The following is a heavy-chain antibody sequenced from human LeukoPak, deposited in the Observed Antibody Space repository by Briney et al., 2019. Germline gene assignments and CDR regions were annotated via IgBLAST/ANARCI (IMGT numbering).Heavy chain of an antibody. Sequence: SETLSLTCTVSGGSVSSSNWWSWVRQPPGKGLECIGDIYHLGATNYNPSLKSRVTISVDKSKNQFSLKLNSVTAADTAVYYCARAFLVGYSPEQYFFDYCGQGALVTVSS. V-gene: IGHV4-4*02. CDR1: GGSVSSSNW. CDR2: IYHLGAT. J-gene: IGHJ4*02. D-gene: IGHD2-15*01. CDR3: ARAFLVGYSPEQYFFDY.